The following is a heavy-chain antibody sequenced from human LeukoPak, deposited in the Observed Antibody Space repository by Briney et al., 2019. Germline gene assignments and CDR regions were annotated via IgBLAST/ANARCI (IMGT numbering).Heavy chain of an antibody. CDR1: GFTFSSYA. J-gene: IGHJ4*02. CDR3: AKGSRTIFGVAWYYFDY. D-gene: IGHD3-3*01. Sequence: GGSLRLPCAASGFTFSSYAMSWVRQAPGKGLEWVSAISGSGGSTYYADSVKGRFTISRDNSKNTLYLQMNSLRAEDTAVYYCAKGSRTIFGVAWYYFDYWGQGTLVTVSS. CDR2: ISGSGGST. V-gene: IGHV3-23*01.